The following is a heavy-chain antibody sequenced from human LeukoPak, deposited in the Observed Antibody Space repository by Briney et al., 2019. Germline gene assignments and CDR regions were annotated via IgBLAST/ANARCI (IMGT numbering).Heavy chain of an antibody. D-gene: IGHD2-2*02. CDR1: GYTFTGYY. Sequence: SVKVSCKASGYTFTGYYMHWVRQAPGQGLEWKGWINPNSGGTNYAQKFQGRVTMTRDTSISTAYMELSRLRSDDTAVYYCARDLDRYCSSTSCYTGAFDIWGQGTMVTVSS. CDR2: INPNSGGT. CDR3: ARDLDRYCSSTSCYTGAFDI. J-gene: IGHJ3*02. V-gene: IGHV1-2*02.